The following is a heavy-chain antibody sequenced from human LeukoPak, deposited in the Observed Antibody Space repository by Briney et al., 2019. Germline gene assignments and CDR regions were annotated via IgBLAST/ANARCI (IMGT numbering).Heavy chain of an antibody. CDR3: ERVSFPETVTTSLNWFDP. J-gene: IGHJ5*02. V-gene: IGHV3-21*01. CDR1: GFTFSSYS. D-gene: IGHD4-11*01. CDR2: ISSSSSYI. Sequence: GGSLGLSWAASGFTFSSYSMNWDRQAPGKGLEWVSSISSSSSYIYYADSVKGRFTISRDNAKNSLYLQMNSLRAEDTAVYYCERVSFPETVTTSLNWFDPWGQGTLVTVSS.